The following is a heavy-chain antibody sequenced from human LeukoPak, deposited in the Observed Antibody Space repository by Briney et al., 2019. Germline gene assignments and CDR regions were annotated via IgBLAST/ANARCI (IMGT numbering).Heavy chain of an antibody. J-gene: IGHJ4*02. CDR3: ARAGSNWNYVY. D-gene: IGHD1-7*01. CDR1: GFIFSGSW. V-gene: IGHV3-7*01. CDR2: IKQDGSEK. Sequence: GGSLRLSCTASGFIFSGSWMAWIRQAPGKGLEWVANIKQDGSEKYYADSVKGRFTISRDNTKNSLSLQMDSLRAEDTAVYYCARAGSNWNYVYWGQGTLVTVSS.